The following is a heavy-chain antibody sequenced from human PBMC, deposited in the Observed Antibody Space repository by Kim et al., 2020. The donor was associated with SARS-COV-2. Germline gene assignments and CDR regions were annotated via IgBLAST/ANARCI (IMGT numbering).Heavy chain of an antibody. J-gene: IGHJ5*02. CDR3: AREATIFGVAPSWFDP. CDR2: ISYDGSNK. CDR1: GFTFSSYA. D-gene: IGHD3-3*01. V-gene: IGHV3-30*04. Sequence: GSLRLSCAASGFTFSSYAMHWVRQAPGKGLEWVAVISYDGSNKYYADSVKGRFTISRDNSKNTLYLQMNSLRAEDTAVYYCAREATIFGVAPSWFDPWGQGTLVTVSS.